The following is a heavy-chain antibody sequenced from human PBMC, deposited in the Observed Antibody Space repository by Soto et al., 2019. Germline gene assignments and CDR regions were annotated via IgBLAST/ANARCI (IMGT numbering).Heavy chain of an antibody. CDR3: VKPPVITASYYYYDMDV. J-gene: IGHJ6*02. CDR2: ISGSGIST. Sequence: EAQLLESGGGLVQPGGSLRLSCAASGFTFSTYPMSWVRQAPGKGLEWVSGISGSGISTYFTDYVKGRFTISRDNSKNTVFLQMNSLRDEDTAVYYCVKPPVITASYYYYDMDVWGQGTTVTVSS. V-gene: IGHV3-23*01. CDR1: GFTFSTYP. D-gene: IGHD4-4*01.